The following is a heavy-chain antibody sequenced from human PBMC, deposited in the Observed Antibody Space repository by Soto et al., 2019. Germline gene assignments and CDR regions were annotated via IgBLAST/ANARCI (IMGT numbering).Heavy chain of an antibody. CDR3: ARSVDYYDSSVPDAFDI. CDR2: IYYSGST. Sequence: PSETLSLTCAFYCGSIISGGYYWSWIRQHPGKGLEWIGYIYYSGSTYYNPSLKSRVTISVDTSKNQFSLKLSSVTAADTAVYYCARSVDYYDSSVPDAFDIWGQGTMVTV. CDR1: CGSIISGGYY. V-gene: IGHV4-31*11. J-gene: IGHJ3*02. D-gene: IGHD3-22*01.